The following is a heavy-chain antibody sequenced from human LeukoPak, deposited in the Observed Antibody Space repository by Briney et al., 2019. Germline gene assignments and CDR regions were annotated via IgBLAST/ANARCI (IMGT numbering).Heavy chain of an antibody. CDR3: ARSKASATTMTKLVTWFDP. CDR1: GYTFTSYA. CDR2: INTNTGNP. V-gene: IGHV7-4-1*02. J-gene: IGHJ5*02. D-gene: IGHD3-22*01. Sequence: ASVKVSCKASGYTFTSYAMNWVRQAPGQGLERMGWINTNTGNPTYAQGFTGRFVFSLDTSVSTAYLQISSLKAEDTAVYYCARSKASATTMTKLVTWFDPWGQGTLVTVSS.